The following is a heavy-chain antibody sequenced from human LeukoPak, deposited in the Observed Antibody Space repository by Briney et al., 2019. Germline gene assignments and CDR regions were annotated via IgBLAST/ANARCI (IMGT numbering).Heavy chain of an antibody. J-gene: IGHJ4*02. CDR1: GGTFSSYA. V-gene: IGHV1-69*13. Sequence: SVKVSCKASGGTFSSYATSWVRQAPGQGLEWMGGIIPIFGTANYAQKFQGRVTITADESTSTAYMELSSLRSEDTAVYYCARGSTEAAAGLIDYWGQGTLVTVSS. CDR3: ARGSTEAAAGLIDY. D-gene: IGHD6-13*01. CDR2: IIPIFGTA.